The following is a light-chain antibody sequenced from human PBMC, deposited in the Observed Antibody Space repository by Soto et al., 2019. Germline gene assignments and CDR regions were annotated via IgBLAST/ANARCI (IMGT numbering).Light chain of an antibody. CDR2: KAS. CDR3: QHYNSYSEA. Sequence: DIQMTHSPSTLSGSVGSRFTITCRASQAISSWLAWYQQKPGKAPKLLIYKASTLKSGVPSRFSGSGSGTEFTLTISSLQPDDFATYYCQHYNSYSEAFGQGTKVDIK. V-gene: IGKV1-5*03. J-gene: IGKJ1*01. CDR1: QAISSW.